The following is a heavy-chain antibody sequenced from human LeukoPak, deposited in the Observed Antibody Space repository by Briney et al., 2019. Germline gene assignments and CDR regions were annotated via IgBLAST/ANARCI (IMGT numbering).Heavy chain of an antibody. V-gene: IGHV3-74*01. Sequence: GGSLRLSCVASGFTFSSYWMHWVRQDPRKGLVWVSRINGDGRNINYADSVRGRFTISRDNAKNTLYLQMNSLRVEDTAVYYCTRDLMDYDVSTGLHHYYMDVWGQGTTVTVSS. J-gene: IGHJ6*02. CDR1: GFTFSSYW. CDR2: INGDGRNI. CDR3: TRDLMDYDVSTGLHHYYMDV. D-gene: IGHD3-9*01.